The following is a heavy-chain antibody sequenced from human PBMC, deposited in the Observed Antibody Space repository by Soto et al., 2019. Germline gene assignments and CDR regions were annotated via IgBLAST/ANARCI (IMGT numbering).Heavy chain of an antibody. Sequence: PGGSLRLSCAASGFTFSSYGMHWVRQAPGKGLEWVAVIWYDGSNKYYADSVKGRFTISRDNSKNTLYLQMNSLRAEDTAVYYCARDGRAWYDFWSGYSYFDYWGQGTLVTVSS. CDR1: GFTFSSYG. CDR3: ARDGRAWYDFWSGYSYFDY. CDR2: IWYDGSNK. D-gene: IGHD3-3*01. V-gene: IGHV3-33*01. J-gene: IGHJ4*02.